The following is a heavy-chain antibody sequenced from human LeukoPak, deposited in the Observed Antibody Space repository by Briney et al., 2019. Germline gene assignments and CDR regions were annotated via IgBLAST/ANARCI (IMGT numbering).Heavy chain of an antibody. J-gene: IGHJ4*02. CDR3: ASGRQLGY. V-gene: IGHV3-30-3*01. CDR2: QDGNNK. CDR1: GFTFSSYT. Sequence: GGSLRLSCAASGFTFSSYTFHWVRQAPGKGLEWVAVQDGNNKYYTDSVKGRFTISRDNARNSLYLQMNSLRAEDTAVYYCASGRQLGYWGQGTLVTVSS. D-gene: IGHD6-13*01.